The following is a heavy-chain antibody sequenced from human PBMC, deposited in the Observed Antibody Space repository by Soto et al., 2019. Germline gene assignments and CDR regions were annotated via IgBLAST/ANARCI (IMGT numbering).Heavy chain of an antibody. CDR3: ARDQGVVVTADNWFDP. CDR2: IFSSGST. V-gene: IGHV4-4*07. CDR1: GGSITNYS. Sequence: SETLSLTCSVPGGSITNYSWVWIRQPAGKGLEWIGRIFSSGSTNYNPSLKGRITMSLDTSKNQFSLKLNSATATDTAVYFCARDQGVVVTADNWFDPWGQGILVPVS. D-gene: IGHD2-21*02. J-gene: IGHJ5*02.